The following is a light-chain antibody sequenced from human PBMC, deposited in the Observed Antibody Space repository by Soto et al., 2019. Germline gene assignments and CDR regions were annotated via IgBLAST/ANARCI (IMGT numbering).Light chain of an antibody. Sequence: TQSPATLSVSPGERATLSCRASQSVSSNLAWYQQKPGQAPRLLIYGASTRATGIPARFSGSGSGTEFTLTISSLQSEDFAVYYCQQYNNWPPLTFGGGTKVEIK. CDR3: QQYNNWPPLT. CDR2: GAS. V-gene: IGKV3-15*01. J-gene: IGKJ4*01. CDR1: QSVSSN.